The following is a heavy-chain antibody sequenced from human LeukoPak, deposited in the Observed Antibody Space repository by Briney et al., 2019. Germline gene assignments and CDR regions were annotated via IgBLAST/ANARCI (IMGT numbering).Heavy chain of an antibody. J-gene: IGHJ6*02. CDR2: IYGGGST. CDR3: ARVQTVDGYYYYGMDV. D-gene: IGHD2-8*01. V-gene: IGHV3-53*01. CDR1: GFTVSSNY. Sequence: GGSLRLSCAASGFTVSSNYMSWVRQAPGKGLEWVSVIYGGGSTYYADSVKGRFTISRDNSKNTLYLQMNSLRAEDTAVYYCARVQTVDGYYYYGMDVWGQGTTVTVSS.